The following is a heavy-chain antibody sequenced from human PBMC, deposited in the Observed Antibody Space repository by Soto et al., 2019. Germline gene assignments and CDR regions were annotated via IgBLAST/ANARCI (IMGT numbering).Heavy chain of an antibody. J-gene: IGHJ6*02. D-gene: IGHD1-26*01. CDR1: GGSITAGNYV. V-gene: IGHV4-30-4*01. Sequence: SETLSLTCTVSGGSITAGNYVLTWIRQSPGKGLEWIGYISYSGTYYNPSLKSRLTISIDTSKNQLSLQVTSVTAADAAVYYCATRSATFFFYGMDVWGQGTTVTVSS. CDR3: ATRSATFFFYGMDV. CDR2: ISYSGT.